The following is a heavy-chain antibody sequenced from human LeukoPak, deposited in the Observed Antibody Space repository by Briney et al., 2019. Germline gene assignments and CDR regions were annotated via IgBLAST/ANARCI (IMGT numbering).Heavy chain of an antibody. CDR3: ARAGYSGYDFSAYYYGMDV. J-gene: IGHJ6*02. CDR1: GFTFSSYW. Sequence: GGSLRLSCAASGFTFSSYWMSWVRQAPGKGLEWISYISSRSTTIYYADSVKGRFTISRDNAQNSLYLQMNSLRDEDTAVYYCARAGYSGYDFSAYYYGMDVWGQGTTVTVSS. V-gene: IGHV3-48*02. D-gene: IGHD5-12*01. CDR2: ISSRSTTI.